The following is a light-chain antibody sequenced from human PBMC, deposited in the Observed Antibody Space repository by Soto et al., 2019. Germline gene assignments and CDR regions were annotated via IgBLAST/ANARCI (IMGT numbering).Light chain of an antibody. J-gene: IGKJ1*01. CDR1: QSISSW. Sequence: DIQMTQSPSTLSASFGDRVTITCRASQSISSWLAWYQQKPGKAPKLLISKASSLESGVPSRFSGSVSGTEFTLTISSLQPDDFATYYGQQYKSYWTFG. CDR3: QQYKSYWT. V-gene: IGKV1-5*03. CDR2: KAS.